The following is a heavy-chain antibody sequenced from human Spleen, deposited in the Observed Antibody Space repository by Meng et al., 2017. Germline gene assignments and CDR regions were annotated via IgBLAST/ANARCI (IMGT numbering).Heavy chain of an antibody. D-gene: IGHD4-11*01. J-gene: IGHJ4*02. CDR3: ARGPTTMAHDFDY. V-gene: IGHV4-34*01. CDR2: INHSGST. CDR1: GGSFSDYY. Sequence: LRRGGAGLLKPSDTLSLTCVVSGGSFSDYYWSWIRQPPGKGLEWIGEINHSGSTNYNPSLESRATISVDTSQNNLSLKLSSVTAADSAVYYCARGPTTMAHDFDYWGQGTLVTVSS.